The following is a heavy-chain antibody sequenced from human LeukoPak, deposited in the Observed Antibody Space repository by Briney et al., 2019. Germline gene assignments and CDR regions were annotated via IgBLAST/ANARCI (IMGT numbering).Heavy chain of an antibody. V-gene: IGHV1-69*13. CDR2: IIPIFGTA. J-gene: IGHJ5*02. D-gene: IGHD6-19*01. CDR1: GGTFSSYA. Sequence: SVKVSCKASGGTFSSYAISWVRQAPGQGLEWMGGIIPIFGTANYAQKFQGRVTITADESTSTAYMELSSLRSEDTAVYYCARQGDVGGWYRIWFDPWGQGTLVTVSS. CDR3: ARQGDVGGWYRIWFDP.